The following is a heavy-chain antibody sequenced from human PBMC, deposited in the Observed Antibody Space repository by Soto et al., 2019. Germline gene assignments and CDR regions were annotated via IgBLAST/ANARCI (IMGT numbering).Heavy chain of an antibody. D-gene: IGHD1-26*01. J-gene: IGHJ4*02. CDR1: GFTFSITS. Sequence: EVQLVESGVGLVQHVGSLRLSCAASGFTFSITSMNWVRQAPGKGLEWISYIRGSGSATYYADSVECRFTISRDDAKSSLYLQMNSLRDEDSAVYYCAREAYSGSYLDYWGRGTLVTVSS. CDR3: AREAYSGSYLDY. V-gene: IGHV3-48*02. CDR2: IRGSGSAT.